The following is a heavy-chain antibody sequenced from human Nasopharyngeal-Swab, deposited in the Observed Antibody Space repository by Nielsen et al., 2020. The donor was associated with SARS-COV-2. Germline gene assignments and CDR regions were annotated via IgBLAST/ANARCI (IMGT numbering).Heavy chain of an antibody. Sequence: SVKVSCKASGGTFSSYAISWVRQAPGQGLEWMGGIIPIFGTANYAQKFQGRVTITADESTSTAYMELSSLRSEDTAVYYCARDSGSYPDDAFDIWGQGTMVTVSS. CDR2: IIPIFGTA. D-gene: IGHD1-26*01. CDR3: ARDSGSYPDDAFDI. J-gene: IGHJ3*02. V-gene: IGHV1-69*13. CDR1: GGTFSSYA.